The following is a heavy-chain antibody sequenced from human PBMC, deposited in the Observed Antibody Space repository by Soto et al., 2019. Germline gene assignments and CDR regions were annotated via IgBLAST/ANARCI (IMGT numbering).Heavy chain of an antibody. Sequence: EVQLVESGGGLVKPGGSLRLSCAASGFTFNTYDMNWVPQAPGKGLEWVSSITPSSAYIYYADSLKGRITISRDNAKNSLFLQMNSLRAEDTAVYYCVRSGTARLLRHSWFDTWGQGTLVTVSS. CDR3: VRSGTARLLRHSWFDT. CDR1: GFTFNTYD. CDR2: ITPSSAYI. J-gene: IGHJ5*02. V-gene: IGHV3-21*01. D-gene: IGHD2-21*01.